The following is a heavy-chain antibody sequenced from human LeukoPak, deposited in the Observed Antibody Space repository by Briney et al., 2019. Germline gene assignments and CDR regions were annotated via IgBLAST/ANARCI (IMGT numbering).Heavy chain of an antibody. CDR3: ARGGGDGYNYEFDY. CDR2: IYYSGST. Sequence: SQTLSLTCTVSGGSISSGGYYWSWIRQHPGKGLEWIGYIYYSGSTYYNPSLKSRVTISVDTSKNQFSLKLSSVTAADTAVYYCARGGGDGYNYEFDYWGQGTLVTVSS. V-gene: IGHV4-31*03. D-gene: IGHD5-24*01. J-gene: IGHJ4*02. CDR1: GGSISSGGYY.